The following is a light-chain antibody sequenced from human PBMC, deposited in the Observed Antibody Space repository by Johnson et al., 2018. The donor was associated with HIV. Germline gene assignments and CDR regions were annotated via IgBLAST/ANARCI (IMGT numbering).Light chain of an antibody. Sequence: QSVLTQPPSVSAAPGQKVTISCSGSSSNIGDNFVSWYQQLPGRAPKLLIYENNKRPSGIPDRFSGSKSGTSASLGITGLQTGDEADYYCGTWDSRLSSYVCGTGPKGTVL. CDR1: SSNIGDNF. V-gene: IGLV1-51*02. CDR2: ENN. CDR3: GTWDSRLSSYV. J-gene: IGLJ1*01.